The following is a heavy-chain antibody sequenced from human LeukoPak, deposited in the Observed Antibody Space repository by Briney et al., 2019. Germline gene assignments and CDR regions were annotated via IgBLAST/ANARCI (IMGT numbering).Heavy chain of an antibody. Sequence: GGSLRLSCAASGFTVGSNYLSWVRQLPGKGLEWVSVTYSGDTTYYADSVKGRFTISRDNSKNTLYLQMNSLRVEDTAVYFCARGHPHSSSYYGSFDFWGQGTLVTVSS. CDR1: GFTVGSNY. CDR2: TYSGDTT. CDR3: ARGHPHSSSYYGSFDF. D-gene: IGHD6-13*01. J-gene: IGHJ4*02. V-gene: IGHV3-53*01.